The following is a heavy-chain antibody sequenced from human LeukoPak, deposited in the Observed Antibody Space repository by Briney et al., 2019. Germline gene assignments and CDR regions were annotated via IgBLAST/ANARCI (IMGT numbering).Heavy chain of an antibody. J-gene: IGHJ2*01. V-gene: IGHV3-74*01. Sequence: GGSLRLSCAASGFTFSSYWMHWVRQAPGKGLVWVSRINSDGSSTSYADSVKGRFTISRDNAKNTLYLQMNSLRAEDTAVYYCARAADDYGDYPDLWGRGTLDTVSS. CDR1: GFTFSSYW. CDR2: INSDGSST. D-gene: IGHD4-17*01. CDR3: ARAADDYGDYPDL.